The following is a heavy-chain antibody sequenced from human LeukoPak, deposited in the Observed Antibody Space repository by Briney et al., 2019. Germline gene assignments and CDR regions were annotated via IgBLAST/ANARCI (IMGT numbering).Heavy chain of an antibody. Sequence: GESLKISCKGSGYSFTSYWIGWVRQMPGKGLEWMGIIYPGDSDTRYSPSFQGQGTISADKSSSTAYLQWSSLKASDTAMYYCARPKLDYGDYYNAFDIWGQGTMVTVSS. CDR1: GYSFTSYW. J-gene: IGHJ3*02. CDR3: ARPKLDYGDYYNAFDI. V-gene: IGHV5-51*01. D-gene: IGHD4-17*01. CDR2: IYPGDSDT.